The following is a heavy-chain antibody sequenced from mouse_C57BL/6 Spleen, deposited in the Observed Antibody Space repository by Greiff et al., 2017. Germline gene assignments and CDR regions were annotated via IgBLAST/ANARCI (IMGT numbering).Heavy chain of an antibody. D-gene: IGHD3-1*01. Sequence: EVKLVESGAELVRPGASVKLSCTASGFNIKDDYMHWVKQRPEQGLEWIGWIDPENGDTEYASKFQGKATITADTSSNTAYLQLSSLTSEDTAVYYCTTSGLFAYWGQGTLVTVSA. J-gene: IGHJ3*01. V-gene: IGHV14-4*01. CDR1: GFNIKDDY. CDR3: TTSGLFAY. CDR2: IDPENGDT.